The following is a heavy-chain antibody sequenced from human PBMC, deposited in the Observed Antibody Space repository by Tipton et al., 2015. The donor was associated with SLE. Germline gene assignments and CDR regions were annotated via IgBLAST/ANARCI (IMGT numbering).Heavy chain of an antibody. V-gene: IGHV4-39*07. J-gene: IGHJ4*02. D-gene: IGHD3-10*01. CDR2: VSYSGST. Sequence: TLSLTCTVSGSSITSRSYYWGWIRQPPGKGLEWIGSVSYSGSTYYNSSLKSRVTISLDTSKNQFSLKLSSVTAADTAVYYCAREVRGVSYFDYWGQGTLVTVSS. CDR3: AREVRGVSYFDY. CDR1: GSSITSRSYY.